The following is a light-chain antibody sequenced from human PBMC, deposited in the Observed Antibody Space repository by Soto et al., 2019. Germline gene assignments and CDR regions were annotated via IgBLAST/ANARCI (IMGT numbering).Light chain of an antibody. CDR2: TIS. V-gene: IGKV2-30*01. Sequence: DVVMTQSPLSLPVPLGQPASISCRSSQGLVLSDGNTYLSWFHQRPGQPPRRLIYTISDRASGVPDRFRGSRSCTDFTLKISGLEAGDVGVYYCMQGAHRPWTFGPGTKV. J-gene: IGKJ1*01. CDR3: MQGAHRPWT. CDR1: QGLVLSDGNTY.